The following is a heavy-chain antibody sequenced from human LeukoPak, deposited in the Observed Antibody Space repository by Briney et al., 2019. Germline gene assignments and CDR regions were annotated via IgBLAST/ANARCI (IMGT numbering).Heavy chain of an antibody. CDR2: ISGDNENR. D-gene: IGHD2-2*01. CDR3: AKGGARTCLSSTCYANWFHP. J-gene: IGHJ5*02. V-gene: IGHV1-18*01. Sequence: ASVKVSCKASGHNFHTYGVTWVRPAPGQGLEWMGWISGDNENRIYAQDFQGRVSMTTDTSTNIAYMELMSLTSDDTAVYYWAKGGARTCLSSTCYANWFHPWGQGTPVTVSS. CDR1: GHNFHTYG.